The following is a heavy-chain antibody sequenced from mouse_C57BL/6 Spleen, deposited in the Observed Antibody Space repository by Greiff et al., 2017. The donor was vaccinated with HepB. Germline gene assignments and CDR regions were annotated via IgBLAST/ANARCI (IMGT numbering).Heavy chain of an antibody. J-gene: IGHJ4*01. Sequence: DVKLVESGGGLVKPGGSLKLSCAASGFTFSDYGMHWVRQAPEKGLEWVAYISSGSSTIYYADTVKGRFTISRDNAKNTLFLQMSSLRSDDTAMYYCARPIYYDYDGFFYAMDYWGQGTSVTVSS. CDR3: ARPIYYDYDGFFYAMDY. CDR1: GFTFSDYG. V-gene: IGHV5-17*01. CDR2: ISSGSSTI. D-gene: IGHD2-4*01.